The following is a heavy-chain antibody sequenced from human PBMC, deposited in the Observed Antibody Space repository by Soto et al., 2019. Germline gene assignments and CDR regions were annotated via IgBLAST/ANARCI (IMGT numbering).Heavy chain of an antibody. CDR1: GGSFSGYY. V-gene: IGHV4-34*01. J-gene: IGHJ4*02. CDR3: ARGVVRRVIIQYTSFFDY. Sequence: QVQLQQWGAGLLKPSETLCLTCAVYGGSFSGYYWSWIRQPPGKGLEWIGEINDRGSTNYNPSLKSRVTISVDTSKNQFSLKMRSVTAADTAVYYCARGVVRRVIIQYTSFFDYWGLGTSVTVSS. CDR2: INDRGST. D-gene: IGHD3-10*01.